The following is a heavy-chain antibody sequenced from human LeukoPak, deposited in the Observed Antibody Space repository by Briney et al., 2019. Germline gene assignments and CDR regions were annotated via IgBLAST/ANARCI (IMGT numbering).Heavy chain of an antibody. CDR2: ISSDGSNK. CDR3: AKCPSGVLRYFAPIDY. Sequence: GSLRLSCAASGFTFSSYSMNWVRQAPGKGLEWVAVISSDGSNKYYADSVKGRFTTSRDNSKNTLYLQMNSLRAEDTAVYYCAKCPSGVLRYFAPIDYWGQGTLVTVSS. J-gene: IGHJ4*02. D-gene: IGHD3-9*01. V-gene: IGHV3-30*18. CDR1: GFTFSSYS.